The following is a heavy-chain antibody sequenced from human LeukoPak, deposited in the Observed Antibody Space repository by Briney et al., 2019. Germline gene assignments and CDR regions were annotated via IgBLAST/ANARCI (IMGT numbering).Heavy chain of an antibody. CDR2: ISGSGGST. CDR3: AKMTGNYDY. V-gene: IGHV3-23*01. Sequence: GGSLRLSCAACGFTFSSYAMRWVRQARGKGLEWVSAISGSGGSTYYADSVKGRFTISRDNSKNTLYLQMNSLRAEDTAVYYCAKMTGNYDYWGQGTLVTVSS. D-gene: IGHD5-24*01. J-gene: IGHJ4*02. CDR1: GFTFSSYA.